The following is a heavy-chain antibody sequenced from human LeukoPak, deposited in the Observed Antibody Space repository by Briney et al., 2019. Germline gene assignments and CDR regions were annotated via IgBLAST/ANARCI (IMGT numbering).Heavy chain of an antibody. Sequence: SETLSLTCTVSGGSISSYSWSWIRQPPGKGLEWIGYIYYSGSTNYNPSLKSRVTISVDTSKNQFSLKLSSVTAADTAVYYCARTGGSSSYYFDYWGQGTLVTVSS. CDR3: ARTGGSSSYYFDY. V-gene: IGHV4-59*12. CDR1: GGSISSYS. D-gene: IGHD6-6*01. J-gene: IGHJ4*02. CDR2: IYYSGST.